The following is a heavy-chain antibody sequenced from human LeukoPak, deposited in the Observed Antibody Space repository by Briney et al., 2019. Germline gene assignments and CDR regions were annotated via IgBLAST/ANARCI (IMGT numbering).Heavy chain of an antibody. Sequence: GGSLRLSCAASGFTFSSYAMHWVRQAPGKGLEYVSAISSNGGSTYYANSVKGRFTISRDNSKNTLYLQMGSLRAEDMAVYYCARGRAGGVTENWFDPWGQGTLVTVSS. CDR1: GFTFSSYA. CDR2: ISSNGGST. CDR3: ARGRAGGVTENWFDP. J-gene: IGHJ5*02. D-gene: IGHD2-21*02. V-gene: IGHV3-64*01.